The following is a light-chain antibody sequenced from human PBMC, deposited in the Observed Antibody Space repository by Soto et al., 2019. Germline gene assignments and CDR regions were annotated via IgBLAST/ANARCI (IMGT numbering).Light chain of an antibody. J-gene: IGKJ1*01. CDR2: AAS. CDR3: QQYADWPKT. V-gene: IGKV3-15*01. Sequence: ASQRDTDRVVGYQQKSGQAPTLLIYAASTRAAGVPARFSGSGSGTEFTLPISSLQSEDFAVYFCQQYADWPKTFGQGTKGDIK. CDR1: QRDTDR.